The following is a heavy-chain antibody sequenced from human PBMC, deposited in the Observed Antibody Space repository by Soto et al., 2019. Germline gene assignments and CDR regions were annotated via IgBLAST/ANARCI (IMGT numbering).Heavy chain of an antibody. CDR1: GFTFSSDG. CDR3: AKCMGGYYVMAV. Sequence: GGSLRLSCAAYGFTFSSDGMSWVRQAPGKGLEWVSSISGSGGSTYYADSVKGWFTLSRDNSKNMLYLQMNSLRAEDTAVYYCAKCMGGYYVMAVWGQGTTVTVSS. CDR2: ISGSGGST. V-gene: IGHV3-23*01. D-gene: IGHD2-8*01. J-gene: IGHJ6*02.